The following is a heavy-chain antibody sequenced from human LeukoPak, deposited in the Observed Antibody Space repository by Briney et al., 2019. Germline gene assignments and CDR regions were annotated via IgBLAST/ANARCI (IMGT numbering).Heavy chain of an antibody. CDR1: GGSISSYY. V-gene: IGHV4-59*08. Sequence: SETLSLTCTVSGGSISSYYWSWIRQPPGKGLEWIGYIYYSGSTNYNPSLKSRVTISVDTSKNQFSLKLSSVTAADTAVYYCARHGSLTIFGVVIPYNPFDIWGQGTMVTVSS. J-gene: IGHJ3*02. D-gene: IGHD3-3*01. CDR2: IYYSGST. CDR3: ARHGSLTIFGVVIPYNPFDI.